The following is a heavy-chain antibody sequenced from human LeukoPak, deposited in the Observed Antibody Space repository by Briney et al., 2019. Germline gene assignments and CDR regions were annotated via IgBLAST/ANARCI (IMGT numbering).Heavy chain of an antibody. D-gene: IGHD4-17*01. CDR2: LLYSGDT. V-gene: IGHV4-59*01. J-gene: IGHJ4*02. CDR1: GASISGYY. Sequence: SETLSLTCTVSGASISGYYWNWIRQPPGKGLEWIGYLLYSGDTNYNPSLKSRDTMSVDTSKNQFSLKLSSVTAADTAVYYCARVDEYGDSILDYWGQGTLVTVSS. CDR3: ARVDEYGDSILDY.